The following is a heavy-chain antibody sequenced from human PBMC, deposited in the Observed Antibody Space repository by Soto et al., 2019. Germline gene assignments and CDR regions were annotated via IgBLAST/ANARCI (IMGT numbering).Heavy chain of an antibody. D-gene: IGHD3-3*01. J-gene: IGHJ6*03. Sequence: SETLSLTCTVSGGSISSYYWSWIRQPPGKGLEWIGYIYYSGSTNYNPSLKSRVTISVDTSKNQFSLKLSSVTAADTAVYYCARHYPIFGVDYYYYMDVWGKGTTVTVSS. V-gene: IGHV4-59*08. CDR3: ARHYPIFGVDYYYYMDV. CDR1: GGSISSYY. CDR2: IYYSGST.